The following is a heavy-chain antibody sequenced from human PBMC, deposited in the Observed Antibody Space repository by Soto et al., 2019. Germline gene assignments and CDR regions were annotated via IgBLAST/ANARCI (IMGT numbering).Heavy chain of an antibody. Sequence: KSSETLSLTCAVSGYSISSGYYWGWIRQPPGKGLEWIGSIYHSGSTYYNPSLKSRVTISVDTSKNQFSLKLSSVTAADTAVYYCARGVEKGYCSSTSCQRPFDYWGQGTLVTVSS. J-gene: IGHJ4*02. CDR1: GYSISSGYY. V-gene: IGHV4-38-2*01. D-gene: IGHD2-2*01. CDR2: IYHSGST. CDR3: ARGVEKGYCSSTSCQRPFDY.